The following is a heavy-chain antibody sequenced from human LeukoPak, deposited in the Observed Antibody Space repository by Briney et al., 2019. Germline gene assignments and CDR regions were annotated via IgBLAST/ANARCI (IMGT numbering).Heavy chain of an antibody. CDR2: FDPEDGET. CDR1: GYTLTELS. V-gene: IGHV1-24*01. CDR3: ATDPYRGDYDSSGYSFDY. Sequence: ASVKVSRKVSGYTLTELSMHWVRQAPGKGLEWMGGFDPEDGETIYAQKFQGRVTMTEDTSTDTAYMELSSLRSEDTAVYYCATDPYRGDYDSSGYSFDYWGQGTLVTVSS. J-gene: IGHJ4*02. D-gene: IGHD3-22*01.